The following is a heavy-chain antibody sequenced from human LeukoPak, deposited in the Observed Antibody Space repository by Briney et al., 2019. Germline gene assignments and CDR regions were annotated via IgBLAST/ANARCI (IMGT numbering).Heavy chain of an antibody. J-gene: IGHJ3*02. CDR3: ARDAPAGTTSAFDI. Sequence: ASVKVSCKASGGTFSSYTISWVRQAPGKGLEWMGRIIPILGIANYAQKFQGRVTITADKSTSTAYMELSSLRSEDTAVYYCARDAPAGTTSAFDIWGQGTMVTVSS. CDR2: IIPILGIA. V-gene: IGHV1-69*04. CDR1: GGTFSSYT. D-gene: IGHD1-7*01.